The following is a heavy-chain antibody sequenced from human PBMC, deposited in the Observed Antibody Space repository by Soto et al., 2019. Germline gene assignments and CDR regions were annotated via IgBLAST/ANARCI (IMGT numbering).Heavy chain of an antibody. Sequence: GRSLRLSCAASEFTVSINYMNWVRQAPGKGLECVSTIYSGGSTYYADSVKGRFTISRDNSKNTLYLQMNNLRAEDTAVYYCAGRVGATNYGMDVWGQGTTVTVSS. J-gene: IGHJ6*02. CDR3: AGRVGATNYGMDV. V-gene: IGHV3-53*01. D-gene: IGHD1-26*01. CDR2: IYSGGST. CDR1: EFTVSINY.